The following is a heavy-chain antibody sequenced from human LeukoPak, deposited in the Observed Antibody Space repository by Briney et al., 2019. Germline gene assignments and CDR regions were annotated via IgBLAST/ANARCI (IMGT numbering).Heavy chain of an antibody. J-gene: IGHJ4*02. D-gene: IGHD3-3*01. CDR2: ISRSGSTK. CDR3: ARVGDFDY. V-gene: IGHV3-11*04. Sequence: GGSLRLSCAASGFTFSDYNMRWIRQAPGKGLEWVSSISRSGSTKYYADSVKGRFTISRDNAKNSLYLQMNSLRAEDTAVYYCARVGDFDYWGQGTLVTVSS. CDR1: GFTFSDYN.